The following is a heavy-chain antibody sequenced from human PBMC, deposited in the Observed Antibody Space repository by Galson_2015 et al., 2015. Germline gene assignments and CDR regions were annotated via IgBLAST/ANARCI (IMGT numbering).Heavy chain of an antibody. J-gene: IGHJ6*02. CDR3: AKDGGRYQLQHLGYYYYGMDV. CDR1: GFTFSSYG. V-gene: IGHV3-30*18. CDR2: ISYDGSNK. Sequence: SLRLSCAASGFTFSSYGMHWVRQAPGKGLEWVAVISYDGSNKYYADSVKGRFTISRDNSKNTLYLQMNSLRAEDTAVYYCAKDGGRYQLQHLGYYYYGMDVWGQGTTVTVSS. D-gene: IGHD2-2*01.